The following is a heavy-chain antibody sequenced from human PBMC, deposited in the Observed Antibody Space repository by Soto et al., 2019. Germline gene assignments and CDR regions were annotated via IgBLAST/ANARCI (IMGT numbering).Heavy chain of an antibody. D-gene: IGHD2-15*01. CDR2: ISWNSGSI. V-gene: IGHV3-9*01. CDR1: GFTFDDYA. J-gene: IGHJ3*02. CDR3: AKDILGVVVSATSNAFDI. Sequence: EVQLVESGGGLVQPGRSLRLSCAASGFTFDDYAMHWVRQAPGKGLEWVSGISWNSGSIGYADSVKGRFTISRDNAKNSLYLQMNSLRAEDTALYYCAKDILGVVVSATSNAFDIWGQGTMVTVSS.